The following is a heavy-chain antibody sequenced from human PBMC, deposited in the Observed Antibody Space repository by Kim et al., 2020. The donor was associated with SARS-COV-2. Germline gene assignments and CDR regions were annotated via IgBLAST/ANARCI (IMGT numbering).Heavy chain of an antibody. CDR1: GFTFGSYD. CDR2: ISDSGVYT. CDR3: AKERDSCSGSGCPRPFDY. Sequence: GGSLRLSCTASGFTFGSYDMSWIRQASGKGLESASCISDSGVYTYYADSVKGRFTISRDNSKNTLYLDMNSLRAEDTAVYYCAKERDSCSGSGCPRPFDYWGQGALVTVSS. D-gene: IGHD2-15*01. V-gene: IGHV3-23*01. J-gene: IGHJ4*02.